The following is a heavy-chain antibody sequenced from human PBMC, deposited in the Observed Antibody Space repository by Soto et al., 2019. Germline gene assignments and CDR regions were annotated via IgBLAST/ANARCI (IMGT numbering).Heavy chain of an antibody. CDR3: ARVGLDYGDYSNWFDP. CDR1: GGSISSGGYS. CDR2: IYHSGST. V-gene: IGHV4-30-2*01. Sequence: PSETLSLTCAVSGGSISSGGYSWSWIRQPPGKGLEWIGYIYHSGSTYYNPSLKSRVTISVDTSKNQFSLKLSSVTAADTAVYYCARVGLDYGDYSNWFDPWGQGTLVTVSS. J-gene: IGHJ5*02. D-gene: IGHD4-17*01.